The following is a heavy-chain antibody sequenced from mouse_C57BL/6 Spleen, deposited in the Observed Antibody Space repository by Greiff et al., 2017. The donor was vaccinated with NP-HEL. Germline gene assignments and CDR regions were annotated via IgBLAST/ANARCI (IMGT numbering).Heavy chain of an antibody. J-gene: IGHJ1*03. D-gene: IGHD1-1*01. CDR2: IRSKSSNYAT. V-gene: IGHV10-3*01. CDR3: GREGTTVVATGYFDV. Sequence: EVQGVESGGGLVQPKGSLKLSCAVSGFTFNTYAMHWVRQAPGKGLEWVARIRSKSSNYATYYADSVKDRFTISRDDSQSMLYLQMNNLKTEDTAMYYCGREGTTVVATGYFDVWGTGTTVTVSS. CDR1: GFTFNTYA.